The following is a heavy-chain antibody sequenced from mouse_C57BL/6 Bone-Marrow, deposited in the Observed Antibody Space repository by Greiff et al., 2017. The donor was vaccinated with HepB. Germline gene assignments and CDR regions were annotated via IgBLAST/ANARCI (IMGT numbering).Heavy chain of an antibody. Sequence: DVMLVESGGGLVQPGGSLKLSCAASGFTFSDYYMYWVRQTPEKRLEWVAYISNGGGSTYYPDTVKGRFTISRDNAKNTLYLQMSRLKSEDTAMYYCARHIYDGYPWFAYWGQGTLVTVSA. CDR1: GFTFSDYY. CDR2: ISNGGGST. D-gene: IGHD2-3*01. V-gene: IGHV5-12*01. CDR3: ARHIYDGYPWFAY. J-gene: IGHJ3*01.